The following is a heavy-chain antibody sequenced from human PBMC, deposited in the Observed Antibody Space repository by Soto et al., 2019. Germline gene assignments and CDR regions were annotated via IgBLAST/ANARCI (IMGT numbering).Heavy chain of an antibody. J-gene: IGHJ3*02. Sequence: SETLSLTCTVSGGSISSYDWSWIRQPPGKGLEWIGYIYYSGSTNYNPSLKSRVTVSVDTSKNQFSLKLSSVTAADTAVYYCARDLVAGDAFDIWGQGTMVT. D-gene: IGHD6-19*01. CDR3: ARDLVAGDAFDI. CDR2: IYYSGST. CDR1: GGSISSYD. V-gene: IGHV4-59*01.